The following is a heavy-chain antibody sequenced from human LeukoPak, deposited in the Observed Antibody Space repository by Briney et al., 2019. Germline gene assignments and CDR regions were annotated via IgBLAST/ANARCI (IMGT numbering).Heavy chain of an antibody. D-gene: IGHD2-15*01. Sequence: GESLKISCKGSGYSFTSYWIGWVRQMRGKGLEWMGIIYPGDSDTRYSPSFQGQVTISADKAISTAYLQWSSLKASDTGMSYCARQEDIVVSCDPWGQGALVTVSS. V-gene: IGHV5-51*01. J-gene: IGHJ5*02. CDR2: IYPGDSDT. CDR1: GYSFTSYW. CDR3: ARQEDIVVSCDP.